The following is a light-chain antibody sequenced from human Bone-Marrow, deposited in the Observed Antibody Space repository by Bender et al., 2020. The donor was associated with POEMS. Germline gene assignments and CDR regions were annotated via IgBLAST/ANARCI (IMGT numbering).Light chain of an antibody. J-gene: IGLJ1*01. CDR3: QSYDSSNYV. V-gene: IGLV6-57*04. Sequence: NFMLTQPHSVSESPGKTVIISCTRSSGNIASSYVQWYQQRPGSAPTTVIYENNQRPSGVPDRFSGSIDSSSNSASLTISGLKTEDGADYYCQSYDSSNYVFGTGTTVTVL. CDR2: ENN. CDR1: SGNIASSY.